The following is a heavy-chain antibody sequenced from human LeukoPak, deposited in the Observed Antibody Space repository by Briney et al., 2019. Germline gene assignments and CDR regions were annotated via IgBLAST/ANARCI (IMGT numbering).Heavy chain of an antibody. CDR1: GGSISSGGYY. V-gene: IGHV4-31*03. CDR2: IYYSGST. Sequence: PSETLSLTCTVSGGSISSGGYYWSWIRQHPGKGLEWIGYIYYSGSTYYNPSLKSRVTISVDTSKNQFSLKLSSVTAADTAVYYCAKDHKWLVLSYAFDIWGQGTMVTVSS. J-gene: IGHJ3*02. D-gene: IGHD6-19*01. CDR3: AKDHKWLVLSYAFDI.